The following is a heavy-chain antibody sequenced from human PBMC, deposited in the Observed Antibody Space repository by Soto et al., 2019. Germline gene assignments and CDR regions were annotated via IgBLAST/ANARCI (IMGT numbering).Heavy chain of an antibody. CDR1: GDSISSLNW. J-gene: IGHJ4*02. Sequence: QVQLQESGPGLVKPSGTLSLTCTVSGDSISSLNWWSWVRQPPGKGLEWLGQIHHNGNTDYNASLKSRVTLSIDKSKNQFYLNLNSVTVADTAVYYCVRVPNYWGQGTLVTVSS. CDR3: VRVPNY. V-gene: IGHV4-4*02. CDR2: IHHNGNT.